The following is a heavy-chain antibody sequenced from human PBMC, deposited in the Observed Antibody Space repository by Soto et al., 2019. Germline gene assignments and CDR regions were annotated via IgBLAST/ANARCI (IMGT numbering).Heavy chain of an antibody. Sequence: PSETLSLTCAVYGGSFSGYYWSWIRQPPGKGLEWIGEINHSGSTNYNPSLKSRVTISVDTSKNQFSLKLSSVTAADTAVYYCARWGGGYFDCLDDYGGQGTRVTFSS. V-gene: IGHV4-34*01. CDR2: INHSGST. CDR1: GGSFSGYY. J-gene: IGHJ4*02. CDR3: ARWGGGYFDCLDDY. D-gene: IGHD3-9*01.